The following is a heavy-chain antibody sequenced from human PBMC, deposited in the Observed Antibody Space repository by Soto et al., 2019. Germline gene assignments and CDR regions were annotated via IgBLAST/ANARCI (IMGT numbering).Heavy chain of an antibody. CDR1: GGSISSSSYY. J-gene: IGHJ4*02. D-gene: IGHD3-22*01. CDR3: ARDYDYYDSSGYFDY. Sequence: SQTLSLTCTVSGGSISSSSYYWGWIRQPPGKGLEWIGSIYYSGSTYYNPSLKSRVTISVDTSKNQFSLKLSSVTAADTAVYYCARDYDYYDSSGYFDYWGQGTLVTVSS. V-gene: IGHV4-39*07. CDR2: IYYSGST.